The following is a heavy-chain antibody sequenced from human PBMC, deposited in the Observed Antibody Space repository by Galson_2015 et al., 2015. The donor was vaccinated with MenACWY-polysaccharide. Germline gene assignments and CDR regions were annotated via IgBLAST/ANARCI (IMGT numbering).Heavy chain of an antibody. D-gene: IGHD7-27*01. J-gene: IGHJ4*02. V-gene: IGHV3-23*01. CDR1: GFTFNRFS. CDR3: ARDRITGDSRWEFDY. Sequence: SLRLSCAASGFTFNRFSMSWVRQASMKGLEWVSGIGATGGDTHYADPVKGRFSISRDNSKNTLFLQMNSLRAEDTAIYYCARDRITGDSRWEFDYWGQGILVTVSA. CDR2: IGATGGDT.